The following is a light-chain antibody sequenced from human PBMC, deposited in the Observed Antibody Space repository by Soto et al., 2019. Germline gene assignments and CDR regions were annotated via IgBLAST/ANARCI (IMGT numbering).Light chain of an antibody. CDR3: QQSYSTVLT. Sequence: DLQMTQSPSSLSASVGDRVTITCRASQSITNYLNWYQQKPGRAPKLLIYAASSLQSGVPSRFSGSGSGTDFTLTISSVQPEDFATYYCQQSYSTVLTFGGGTKVEIK. CDR2: AAS. V-gene: IGKV1-39*01. CDR1: QSITNY. J-gene: IGKJ4*01.